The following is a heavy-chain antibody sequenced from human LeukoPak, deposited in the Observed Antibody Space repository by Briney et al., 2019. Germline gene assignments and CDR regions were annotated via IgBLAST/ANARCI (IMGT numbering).Heavy chain of an antibody. CDR3: ASQIIGYCSSTSCYTADY. D-gene: IGHD2-2*02. Sequence: GGSLRLSCVASGFTFSTTIISWVRQAPGKGLELVSSIRVSAGTTYYADSVKGRVTISRDNSKNTMYLKMTSLRAEDTAVYYCASQIIGYCSSTSCYTADYWGQGTLVTVSS. V-gene: IGHV3-23*01. J-gene: IGHJ4*02. CDR1: GFTFSTTI. CDR2: IRVSAGTT.